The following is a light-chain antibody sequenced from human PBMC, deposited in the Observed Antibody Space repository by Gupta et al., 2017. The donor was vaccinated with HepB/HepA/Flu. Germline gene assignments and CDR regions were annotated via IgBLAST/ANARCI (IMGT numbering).Light chain of an antibody. CDR3: QQYEHPPYT. J-gene: IGKJ2*01. Sequence: IVMTYSADSPALSLGERATINCKSSQSVLYSSNNNNYLAWYQQKPGQPPKLLLYWASTRESGVLDRFSARGSGTXFTLTIXSLKAEDVAIYYCQQYEHPPYTFGXGTKLEIK. V-gene: IGKV4-1*01. CDR1: QSVLYSSNNNNY. CDR2: WAS.